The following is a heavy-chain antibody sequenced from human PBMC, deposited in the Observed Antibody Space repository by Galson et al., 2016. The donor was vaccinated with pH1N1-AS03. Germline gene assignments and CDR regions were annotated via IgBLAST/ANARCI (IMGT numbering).Heavy chain of an antibody. CDR1: GFNFRGYY. V-gene: IGHV3-11*06. D-gene: IGHD5-18*01. J-gene: IGHJ4*02. CDR2: INAGNNYR. Sequence: SLRLSCAASGFNFRGYYMSWIRQAPGKGLEWVSYINAGNNYREYADSVKGRFTVPRDNAKSSLYLQMNSLRAEDTAVYYCARLQRDTILTDSFFDYWGQGTLVTVSS. CDR3: ARLQRDTILTDSFFDY.